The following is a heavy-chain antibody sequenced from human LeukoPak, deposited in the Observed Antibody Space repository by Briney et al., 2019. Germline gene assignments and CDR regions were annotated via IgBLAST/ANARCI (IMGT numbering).Heavy chain of an antibody. J-gene: IGHJ4*02. Sequence: GRSLRLSCAASGFTFDDYAVHWVRQAPGKGLEWVSGISWNSGSIGYADSVKGRFTISRDNAKNSLYLQMNSLRAEDTALYYCAKDSLYYYDSSGYYSWGQGTLVTVSS. V-gene: IGHV3-9*01. D-gene: IGHD3-22*01. CDR3: AKDSLYYYDSSGYYS. CDR2: ISWNSGSI. CDR1: GFTFDDYA.